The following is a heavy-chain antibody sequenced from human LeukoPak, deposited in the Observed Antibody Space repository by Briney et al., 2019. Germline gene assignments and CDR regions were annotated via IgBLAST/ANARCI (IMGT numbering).Heavy chain of an antibody. V-gene: IGHV3-74*01. J-gene: IGHJ4*02. CDR3: ARGNIGPDY. Sequence: PGGSLRLSCAASGFTFSSYWMHWVRQAPGKGLVWVSRINNDGSNTVYADSVMGRFTISRDNAQNTLYLQMNSLRAEDTAVYYCARGNIGPDYWGQGTLVTVSS. CDR1: GFTFSSYW. D-gene: IGHD1/OR15-1a*01. CDR2: INNDGSNT.